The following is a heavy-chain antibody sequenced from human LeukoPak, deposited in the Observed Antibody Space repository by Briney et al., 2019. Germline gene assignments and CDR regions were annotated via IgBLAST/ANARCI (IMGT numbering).Heavy chain of an antibody. CDR3: ARDRDYGDYGFDY. CDR1: GVSISSYY. Sequence: PSETLSLTCAVSGVSISSYYWSWIRQPPGKGLEWIGYIYYSGSTNYNPSLKSRVTISVDTSKNQFSLKLSSVTAADTAVYYCARDRDYGDYGFDYWGQGTLVTVSS. V-gene: IGHV4-59*01. D-gene: IGHD4-17*01. CDR2: IYYSGST. J-gene: IGHJ4*02.